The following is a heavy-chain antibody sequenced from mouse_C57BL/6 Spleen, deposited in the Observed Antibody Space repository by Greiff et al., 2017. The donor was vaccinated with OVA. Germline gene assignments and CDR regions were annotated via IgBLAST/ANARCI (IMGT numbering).Heavy chain of an antibody. CDR2: IHPSDSDT. V-gene: IGHV1-74*01. CDR3: AYYGSSGKYFDY. D-gene: IGHD1-1*01. Sequence: VQLQQPGAELVKPGASVKVSCKASGYTFTSYWMHWVKQRPGQGLEWIGRIHPSDSDTNYNQKFKGKATLTVDKSSSTAYMQLSSLTSEDSAVYDCAYYGSSGKYFDYWGQGTTLTVSS. CDR1: GYTFTSYW. J-gene: IGHJ2*01.